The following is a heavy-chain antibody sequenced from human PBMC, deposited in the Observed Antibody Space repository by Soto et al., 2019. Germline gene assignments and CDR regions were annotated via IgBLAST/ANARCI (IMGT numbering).Heavy chain of an antibody. V-gene: IGHV5-51*01. Sequence: GESLKISCKGSGYSFTSYWLGWVRQMPGEGLEWMGIIYPGDSDTRYSPSFQGQVTISADKSISTAYLQWSSLKASDTAMYYCARQGSDLTAALDYWGQGTLVTVSS. J-gene: IGHJ4*02. CDR1: GYSFTSYW. CDR2: IYPGDSDT. D-gene: IGHD3-10*01. CDR3: ARQGSDLTAALDY.